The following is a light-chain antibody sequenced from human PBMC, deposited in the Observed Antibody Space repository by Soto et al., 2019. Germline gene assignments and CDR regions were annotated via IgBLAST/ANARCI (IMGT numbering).Light chain of an antibody. Sequence: DIQMTQSPSSLSASVGDRVTITCRASQSISSHLNWYQLKPGEAPKLLIYTTSTLQSGVPLRFSGSGSGTDFTLTISSLQPEDFATYYCQQSYSTPLTFGGGTKVEIK. J-gene: IGKJ4*01. CDR1: QSISSH. CDR2: TTS. CDR3: QQSYSTPLT. V-gene: IGKV1-39*01.